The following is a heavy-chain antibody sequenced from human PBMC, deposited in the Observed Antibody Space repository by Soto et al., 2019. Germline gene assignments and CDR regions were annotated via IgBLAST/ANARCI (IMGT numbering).Heavy chain of an antibody. J-gene: IGHJ6*03. CDR2: ISGSGGST. CDR1: GFTFSSYA. D-gene: IGHD1-1*01. Sequence: EVQLLESGGGLVQPGGSLRLSCAASGFTFSSYAMSWVRQAPGKGLEWVSAISGSGGSTYYADSVKGRLTISRDNSKNTLYLQRYCGTAEDTAAYYCAKAPNDGDEVYYYYCLYVWGKGTTGTV. CDR3: AKAPNDGDEVYYYYCLYV. V-gene: IGHV3-23*01.